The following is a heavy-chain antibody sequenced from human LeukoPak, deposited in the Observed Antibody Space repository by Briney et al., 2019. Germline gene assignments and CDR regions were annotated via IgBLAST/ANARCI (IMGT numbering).Heavy chain of an antibody. CDR3: AKVRIVGATTGFDY. V-gene: IGHV3-23*01. J-gene: IGHJ4*02. Sequence: GGSLRLSCAASGFTFSSYAMSWVRQAPGKGLEWVSAISGSDSNTYYADSVKGRFTISRDNSKNTLYLQMNSLRAEDTAVYYCAKVRIVGATTGFDYWGQGTLVTASS. CDR1: GFTFSSYA. CDR2: ISGSDSNT. D-gene: IGHD1-26*01.